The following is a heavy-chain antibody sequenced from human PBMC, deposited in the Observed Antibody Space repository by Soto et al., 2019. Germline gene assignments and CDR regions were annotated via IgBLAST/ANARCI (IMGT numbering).Heavy chain of an antibody. CDR1: GFTFSSYA. Sequence: QVQLVESGGGVVQPGRSLRLSCAASGFTFSSYAMHWVRQAPGKGLEWVAVISYDGSNKYYADSVKGRFTISRDNSKNTLYLQMNRMRAEDTAVYYCAREESNVDTAIPWGQGTLGTVSS. CDR3: AREESNVDTAIP. V-gene: IGHV3-30-3*01. CDR2: ISYDGSNK. J-gene: IGHJ4*02. D-gene: IGHD5-18*01.